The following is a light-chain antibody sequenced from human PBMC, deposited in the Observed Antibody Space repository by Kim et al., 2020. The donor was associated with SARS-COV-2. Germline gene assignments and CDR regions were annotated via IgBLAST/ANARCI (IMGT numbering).Light chain of an antibody. Sequence: IQMTQSPSSLAASVGDRVTIACRASQSIGTRLNWYQQRPGKAPKLLIYAASTLQGGVPSRFSGTGSGTDFALTISSLQPEDFATYYCQQSYTTPWLTFGGGTKVDI. J-gene: IGKJ4*01. CDR2: AAS. CDR3: QQSYTTPWLT. V-gene: IGKV1-39*01. CDR1: QSIGTR.